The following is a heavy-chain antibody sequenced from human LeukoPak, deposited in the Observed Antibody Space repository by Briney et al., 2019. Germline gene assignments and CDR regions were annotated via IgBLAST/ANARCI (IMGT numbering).Heavy chain of an antibody. Sequence: DTLSLTCTVSGGPLCRYFWRWLRQPPGEGLEWIGYIYYSGSTNYPPSLKSRVPVSVDAYKPQFSLTLRSVTAAHAALFLCARGVVVSSGGAFDIWGQGTMVTVSS. D-gene: IGHD3-22*01. CDR3: ARGVVVSSGGAFDI. CDR1: GGPLCRYF. CDR2: IYYSGST. V-gene: IGHV4-59*13. J-gene: IGHJ3*02.